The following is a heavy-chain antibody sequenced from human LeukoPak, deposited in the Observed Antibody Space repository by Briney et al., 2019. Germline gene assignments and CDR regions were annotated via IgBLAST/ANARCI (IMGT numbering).Heavy chain of an antibody. Sequence: GGSLRLSCAASGFNLSDHYMDWVRQAPGKGLQWVSTITSGGNTYYADSVKGRFTISRDNSKNTLYLQMNSLRAEDTAVYHCAKYCSGGNCYSGLYWGQGTLVTVSS. V-gene: IGHV3-53*01. D-gene: IGHD2-15*01. CDR1: GFNLSDHY. CDR2: ITSGGNT. CDR3: AKYCSGGNCYSGLY. J-gene: IGHJ4*02.